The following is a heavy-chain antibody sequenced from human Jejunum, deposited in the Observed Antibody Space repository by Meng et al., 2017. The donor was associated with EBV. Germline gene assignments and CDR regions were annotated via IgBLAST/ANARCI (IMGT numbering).Heavy chain of an antibody. Sequence: QVHLGQFGAEVKEPGASVKVSCKASGYTFSTYDINWVRQATGQALEWMGWMNPNSGNTGYAEKFQGRVTMTRDTSTSTAYMELRSLRSDDSAVYYCARDVFYRFDSWGQGTLVTASS. CDR3: ARDVFYRFDS. D-gene: IGHD4-11*01. V-gene: IGHV1-8*01. CDR2: MNPNSGNT. J-gene: IGHJ4*02. CDR1: GYTFSTYD.